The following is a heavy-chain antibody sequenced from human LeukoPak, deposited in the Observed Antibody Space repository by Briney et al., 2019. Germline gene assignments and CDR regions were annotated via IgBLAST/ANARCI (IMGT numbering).Heavy chain of an antibody. V-gene: IGHV3-9*01. J-gene: IGHJ5*02. CDR2: ISWNSGSI. Sequence: GGSLRLSCAASGFTFSSYAMSWVRQAPGKGLEWVSGISWNSGSIGYADSVKGRFTISRDNAKNSLYLQMNSLRAEDTALYYCAKGIRTTFGEFDPWGQGTLVTVSS. CDR1: GFTFSSYA. CDR3: AKGIRTTFGEFDP. D-gene: IGHD3-10*01.